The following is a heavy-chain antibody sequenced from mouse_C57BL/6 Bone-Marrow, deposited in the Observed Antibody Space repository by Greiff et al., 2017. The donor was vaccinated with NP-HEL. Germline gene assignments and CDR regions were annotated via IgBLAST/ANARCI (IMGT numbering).Heavy chain of an antibody. CDR2: IDPEDGDT. CDR3: TRQLRPGAMDY. CDR1: GFNIKDYY. Sequence: EVQLQQSGAELVRPGASVKLSCTASGFNIKDYYMHWVKQRPEQGLEWIGRIDPEDGDTEYAPQFQGKATMTADTSSNTAYLQLSSLTSEDTAVYYCTRQLRPGAMDYWGQGTSVTVSS. D-gene: IGHD3-2*02. V-gene: IGHV14-1*01. J-gene: IGHJ4*01.